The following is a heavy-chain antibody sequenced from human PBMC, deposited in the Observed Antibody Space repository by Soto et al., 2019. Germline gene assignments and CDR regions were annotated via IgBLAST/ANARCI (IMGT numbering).Heavy chain of an antibody. V-gene: IGHV4-31*03. CDR3: ARGGDCSSTSCYHWFDP. D-gene: IGHD2-2*01. J-gene: IGHJ5*02. CDR2: IYYSGST. Sequence: PSETLSLTCTFSGGSISSGGYYWSWIRQHPGKGLEWIGYIYYSGSTYYNPSLKSRVTISVDTSKNQFSLKLSSVTAADTAVYYCARGGDCSSTSCYHWFDPWGQGTLVTVSS. CDR1: GGSISSGGYY.